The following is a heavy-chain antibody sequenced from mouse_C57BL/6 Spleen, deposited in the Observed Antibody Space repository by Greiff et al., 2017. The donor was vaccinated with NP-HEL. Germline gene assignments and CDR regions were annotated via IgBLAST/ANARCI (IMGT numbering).Heavy chain of an antibody. V-gene: IGHV1-15*01. D-gene: IGHD1-1*01. CDR1: GYTFTDYE. CDR2: IDPETGGT. CDR3: TRAPYGSSYWYFDV. J-gene: IGHJ1*03. Sequence: VQLQQSGAELVRPGASVTLSCKASGYTFTDYEMHWVKQTPVHGLEWIGAIDPETGGTAYNQKFKGKAILTADKSSSTAYMELRSLTSEDSAVYYCTRAPYGSSYWYFDVWGTGTTVTVSS.